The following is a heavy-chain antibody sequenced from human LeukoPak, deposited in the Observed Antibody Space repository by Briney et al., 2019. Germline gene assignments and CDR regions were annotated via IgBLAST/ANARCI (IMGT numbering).Heavy chain of an antibody. D-gene: IGHD6-19*01. V-gene: IGHV4-61*02. CDR1: GGSVTSGGYY. CDR2: IYPSGNT. J-gene: IGHJ6*03. CDR3: ARDRSSGWYANWGYYYYYYMDV. Sequence: PSETLSLTCSVSGGSVTSGGYYWTWIRQPAGKGLEWIGRIYPSGNTMYNPSLSSRLTISVDTSMNLFSLRLTSVTAADTAVYYCARDRSSGWYANWGYYYYYYMDVWGKGTTVTVSS.